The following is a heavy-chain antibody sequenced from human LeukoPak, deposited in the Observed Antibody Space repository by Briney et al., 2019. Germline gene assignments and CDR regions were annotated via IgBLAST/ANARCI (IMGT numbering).Heavy chain of an antibody. CDR2: TYYRSKWYN. Sequence: SQTLSLTCAISGDSVSGNSAGWNWIRQSPSRGLEWLGRTYYRSKWYNDDAVSVKSRITINPDTAKNQFSLQLNSVTPEDTALYYCARADSSAYRWFDPWGQGTLVTVSS. CDR3: ARADSSAYRWFDP. V-gene: IGHV6-1*01. CDR1: GDSVSGNSAG. J-gene: IGHJ5*02. D-gene: IGHD3-22*01.